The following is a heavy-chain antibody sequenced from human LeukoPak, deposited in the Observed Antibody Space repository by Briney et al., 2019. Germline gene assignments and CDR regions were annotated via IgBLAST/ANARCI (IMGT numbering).Heavy chain of an antibody. D-gene: IGHD3-22*01. V-gene: IGHV4-59*11. J-gene: IGHJ3*02. Sequence: PSETLSLTCTVSGVSISGHYWSWIRQPPGNGLEWIGFVYYSGRTRYNPSLHSRVTISADTSKNHLSLKLTSVTAADTAVYYCARLLDNDSSGDPDTFDMWGKGIKVTVPS. CDR3: ARLLDNDSSGDPDTFDM. CDR1: GVSISGHY. CDR2: VYYSGRT.